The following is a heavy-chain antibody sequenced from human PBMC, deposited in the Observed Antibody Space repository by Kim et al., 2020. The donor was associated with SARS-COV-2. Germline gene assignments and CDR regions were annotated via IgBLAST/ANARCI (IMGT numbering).Heavy chain of an antibody. J-gene: IGHJ4*02. CDR3: CRVTSQLLVGGGPVFVY. D-gene: IGHD3-16*01. CDR2: IKSKTYGETT. V-gene: IGHV3-49*03. Sequence: GGSLRLSCTTSGFSFGEYAMSWFRQAPGKGLEWVAYIKSKTYGETTEYAASVRGRFTISRDDSNSIAYLQMNSLRTEDTAVYYCCRVTSQLLVGGGPVFVYWGQGVLVTVSS. CDR1: GFSFGEYA.